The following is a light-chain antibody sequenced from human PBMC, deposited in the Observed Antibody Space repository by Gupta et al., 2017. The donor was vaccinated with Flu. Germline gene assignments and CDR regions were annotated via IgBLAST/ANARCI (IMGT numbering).Light chain of an antibody. V-gene: IGKV3-15*01. Sequence: ERVILSCRASQSVSSKVAWYQHRPGQAPRLLIYDASTRARGIPDKFIGSGSGTAFTLTISSLQSEDFALYYCQQYYNWPPLTFGGGTKVEVK. CDR1: QSVSSK. J-gene: IGKJ4*01. CDR2: DAS. CDR3: QQYYNWPPLT.